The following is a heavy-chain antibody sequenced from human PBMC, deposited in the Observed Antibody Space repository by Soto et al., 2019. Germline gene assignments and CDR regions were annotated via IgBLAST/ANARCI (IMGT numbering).Heavy chain of an antibody. CDR2: IYYSGST. D-gene: IGHD4-4*01. J-gene: IGHJ6*02. Sequence: SETLSLTCTVSGGSISSSSYYWGWIRQPPGKGLEWIGSIYYSGSTYYNPSLKSRVTISVDTSKNQFSLKLSSVTAADTAVYYCARYGSSYSKTDYYYYYGMDVWGQGTTVTVSS. CDR3: ARYGSSYSKTDYYYYYGMDV. V-gene: IGHV4-39*01. CDR1: GGSISSSSYY.